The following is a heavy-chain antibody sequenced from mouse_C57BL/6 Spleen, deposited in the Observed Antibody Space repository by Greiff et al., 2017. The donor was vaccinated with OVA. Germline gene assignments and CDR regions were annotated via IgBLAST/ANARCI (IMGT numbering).Heavy chain of an antibody. CDR1: GFTFSDYG. CDR3: ARDDYAPWWYFDV. CDR2: ISSGSSTI. D-gene: IGHD2-4*01. J-gene: IGHJ1*03. V-gene: IGHV5-17*01. Sequence: EVKLEESGGGLVKPGGSLKLSCAASGFTFSDYGMHWVRQAPEKGLEWVAYISSGSSTIYYADTVKGRFTISRDNAKNTLFLQMTSLRSEDTAMYYCARDDYAPWWYFDVWGTGTTVTVSS.